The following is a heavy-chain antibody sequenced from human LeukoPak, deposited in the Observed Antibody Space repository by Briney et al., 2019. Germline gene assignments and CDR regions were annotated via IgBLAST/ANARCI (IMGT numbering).Heavy chain of an antibody. CDR1: GFTFSSYG. CDR3: ATTAYYYDSSGYYAPGYFDY. J-gene: IGHJ4*02. D-gene: IGHD3-22*01. V-gene: IGHV3-30*03. Sequence: PGGSLRLSCAASGFTFSSYGMHWVRQAPGKGLEWVAVISYDGSNKYYADSVKGRFTISRDNSKNTLYLQMNSLRAEDTAVYYCATTAYYYDSSGYYAPGYFDYWGQGTLVTVSS. CDR2: ISYDGSNK.